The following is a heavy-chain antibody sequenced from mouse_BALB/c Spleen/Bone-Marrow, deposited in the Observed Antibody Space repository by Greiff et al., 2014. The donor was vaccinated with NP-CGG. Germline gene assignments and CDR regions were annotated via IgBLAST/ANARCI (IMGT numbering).Heavy chain of an antibody. J-gene: IGHJ3*01. V-gene: IGHV3-2*02. Sequence: VQLKESGPGLVKPSQSLSLTCTVTGYSITSDYAWNWIRQFPGNKLEWMGYMSYSGSTSYNPSLKSRISITRDTSKNQFFLQLNSVTTEDTATYYCAYGYDLAWFAYWGQGTLVTVSA. CDR3: AYGYDLAWFAY. CDR1: GYSITSDYA. CDR2: MSYSGST. D-gene: IGHD2-2*01.